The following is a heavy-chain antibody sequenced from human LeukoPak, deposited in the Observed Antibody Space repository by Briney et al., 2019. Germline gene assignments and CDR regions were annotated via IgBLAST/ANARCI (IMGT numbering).Heavy chain of an antibody. Sequence: SETLSLTCADYGGSFSGYYWSWIRQPPGKGLERIGEISHSGSTNYNPPPKRRVTISVDTSKNQFSLKLSSVTAADTAVYYCAREGSIAARNWGQGTLVTVSS. CDR1: GGSFSGYY. D-gene: IGHD6-6*01. CDR3: AREGSIAARN. J-gene: IGHJ4*02. CDR2: ISHSGST. V-gene: IGHV4-34*01.